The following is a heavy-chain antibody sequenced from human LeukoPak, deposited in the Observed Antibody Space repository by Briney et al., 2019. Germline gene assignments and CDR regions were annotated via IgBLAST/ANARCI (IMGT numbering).Heavy chain of an antibody. CDR2: ISGSGGST. CDR1: GFTFSSYA. Sequence: TEGSLRLSCAASGFTFSSYAMSWVRQAPGKGLEWVSAISGSGGSTYYADSVRGRFTISRDNSKNTLYLQVNSLRAEDTAVYYCAKYPIVAAAAIGPLFDYWGQGTLVTVSS. J-gene: IGHJ4*02. V-gene: IGHV3-23*01. CDR3: AKYPIVAAAAIGPLFDY. D-gene: IGHD2-2*01.